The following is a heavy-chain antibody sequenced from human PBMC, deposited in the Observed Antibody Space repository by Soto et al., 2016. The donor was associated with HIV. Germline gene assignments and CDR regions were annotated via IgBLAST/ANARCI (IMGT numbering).Heavy chain of an antibody. V-gene: IGHV4-34*01. CDR3: ARGFCSGGSCSDRVYYFYYMDV. Sequence: QVQLQQWGAGLLKPSETLSLTCAVYGGSFSGYYWTWIRQPPGTGLEWIGEINHSGSINYNPSLKSRVTLSVDTSKNQFSLKLNSVTAADTAVYYCARGFCSGGSCSDRVYYFYYMDVWGKGTTVTVSS. D-gene: IGHD2-15*01. CDR1: GGSFSGYY. J-gene: IGHJ6*03. CDR2: INHSGSI.